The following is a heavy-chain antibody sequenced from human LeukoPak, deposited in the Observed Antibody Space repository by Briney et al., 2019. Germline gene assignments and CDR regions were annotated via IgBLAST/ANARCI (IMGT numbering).Heavy chain of an antibody. D-gene: IGHD2-2*01. CDR3: AKDVGQQINWFDP. CDR2: ISSSSGYI. CDR1: GFTFSSYS. Sequence: TGGSLRLSCAASGFTFSSYSMNWVRQAPGKGLEWVSSISSSSGYIYYADSVKGRFTISRDNSKNTLYLQMNSLRAEDTAVYYCAKDVGQQINWFDPWGQGTLVTVYS. J-gene: IGHJ5*02. V-gene: IGHV3-21*01.